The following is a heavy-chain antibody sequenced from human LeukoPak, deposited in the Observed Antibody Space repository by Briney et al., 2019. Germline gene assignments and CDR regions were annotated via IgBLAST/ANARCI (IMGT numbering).Heavy chain of an antibody. Sequence: PSETLSLTCTVSGGSISSYYWSWIRQPPGKGLEWIGYIYYSGSTNYNPSLKSRVTISVDTSKNQFSLKLSSVTAADTAVYYCASTGGNPLTDGARMDVWGQGTTVTVSS. V-gene: IGHV4-59*08. D-gene: IGHD4-23*01. CDR2: IYYSGST. CDR1: GGSISSYY. J-gene: IGHJ6*02. CDR3: ASTGGNPLTDGARMDV.